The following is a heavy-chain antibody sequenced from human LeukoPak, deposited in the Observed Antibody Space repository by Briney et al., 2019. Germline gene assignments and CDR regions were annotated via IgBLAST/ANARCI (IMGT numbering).Heavy chain of an antibody. CDR2: INHSGST. CDR3: ARDWDIAAEVDYFDY. Sequence: SETLSLTCAVYGGSFSGYYWSWIRQPPGKGLEWIGEINHSGSTNYNPSLKSRVTISVDTSKNQFSLKLSSVTAADTAVYYCARDWDIAAEVDYFDYWGQGTVVTVSS. J-gene: IGHJ4*02. D-gene: IGHD6-13*01. V-gene: IGHV4-34*01. CDR1: GGSFSGYY.